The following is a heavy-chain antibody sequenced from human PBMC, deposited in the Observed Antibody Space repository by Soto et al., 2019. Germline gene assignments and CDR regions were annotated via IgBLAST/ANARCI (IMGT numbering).Heavy chain of an antibody. CDR3: ARDGLNISAKNYYGMDV. J-gene: IGHJ6*02. V-gene: IGHV4-31*03. CDR1: GWSISSGGYY. CDR2: IYNSRST. Sequence: SETLSLPCTVSGWSISSGGYYWSSIRQHPGRGLERIRYIYNSRSTYYNPSLKRRVTITVDTSKNQFSLKLSSVTAADTAVYYCARDGLNISAKNYYGMDVWGQGTTVTVSS. D-gene: IGHD1-26*01.